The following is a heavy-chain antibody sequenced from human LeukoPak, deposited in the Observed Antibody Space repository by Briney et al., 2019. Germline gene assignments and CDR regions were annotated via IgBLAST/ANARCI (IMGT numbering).Heavy chain of an antibody. CDR3: ACPRGWHGYGAYDI. CDR2: MNQAGNEK. Sequence: GGSLRLSCAASGFAFSSYWMSWIRQAPGKGLEWVANMNQAGNEKYYVDSVEGRFTISRDNAKSSLYLQMNSPRAEDTAIYYCACPRGWHGYGAYDIWGQGTIITVSS. V-gene: IGHV3-7*05. D-gene: IGHD6-19*01. J-gene: IGHJ3*02. CDR1: GFAFSSYW.